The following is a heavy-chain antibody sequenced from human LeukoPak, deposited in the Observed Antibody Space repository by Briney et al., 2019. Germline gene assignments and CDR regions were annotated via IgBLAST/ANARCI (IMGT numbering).Heavy chain of an antibody. D-gene: IGHD3-3*01. CDR3: ARIRFLEWFLDY. V-gene: IGHV1-18*01. CDR1: GYTFTSYG. CDR2: ISAYNGNT. Sequence: ASVKVSCKASGYTFTSYGISWVRQAPGQGLEWMGWISAYNGNTNYAQKLQGRVTMTTDTPTSTAYMELRSLRSDDTAVYYCARIRFLEWFLDYWGQGTLVTVSS. J-gene: IGHJ4*02.